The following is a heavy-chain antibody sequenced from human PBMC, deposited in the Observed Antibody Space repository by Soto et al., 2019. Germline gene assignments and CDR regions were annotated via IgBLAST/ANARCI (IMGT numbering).Heavy chain of an antibody. CDR1: GFTFSNAW. CDR3: TTESTVTTLYAEYFQH. V-gene: IGHV3-15*01. J-gene: IGHJ1*01. D-gene: IGHD4-17*01. Sequence: GGSLRLSCAASGFTFSNAWMSWVRQAPGKGLEWVGRIKSKTDGGTTDYAAPVKGRFTISRDDSKNTLYLQMNSLKTEDTAVYYCTTESTVTTLYAEYFQHWGQGTLVTVSS. CDR2: IKSKTDGGTT.